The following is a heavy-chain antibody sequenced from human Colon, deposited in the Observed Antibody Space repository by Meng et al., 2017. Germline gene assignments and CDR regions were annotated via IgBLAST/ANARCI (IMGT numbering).Heavy chain of an antibody. D-gene: IGHD3-16*01. J-gene: IGHJ4*02. CDR2: ISHRGTT. Sequence: QVQLQQWGAGLLKPSETLSLTRAVSGGSFSDYYWSWIRQSPGKGLEWIGEISHRGTTNYNPSLKSRVTISLDTSRNQFSLNLTSVTAADTAVYYCAAQRRSTSYPYYWGQGTLVTVSS. V-gene: IGHV4-34*01. CDR1: GGSFSDYY. CDR3: AAQRRSTSYPYY.